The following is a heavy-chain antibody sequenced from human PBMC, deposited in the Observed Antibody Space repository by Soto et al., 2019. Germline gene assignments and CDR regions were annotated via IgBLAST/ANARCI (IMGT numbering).Heavy chain of an antibody. CDR1: GGTFPTYT. CDR3: AQLSGMGATANFDY. CDR2: IMPMVGTA. Sequence: QVQLVQSGAAVKKPGSSVKVSCKASGGTFPTYTVDWVRQAPGQGLEWMGTIMPMVGTANYAQTFQGRLTITADKSTSTAYMELSSLRSDDTAVYYCAQLSGMGATANFDYWGQGSLVTVSS. V-gene: IGHV1-69*08. D-gene: IGHD1-26*01. J-gene: IGHJ4*02.